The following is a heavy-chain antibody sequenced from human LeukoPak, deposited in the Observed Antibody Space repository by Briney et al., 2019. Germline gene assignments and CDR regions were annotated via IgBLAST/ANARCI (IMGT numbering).Heavy chain of an antibody. CDR3: ARGGNGWYFDL. J-gene: IGHJ2*01. Sequence: PSETLSLTCAVQGASLRGSYWSWIRQPPGKGPQWIGQIDHSGSTHSIPSLKSRVTISLDTSQSQVSLKVNSVTAADTAVYFCARGGNGWYFDLWGRGTLVTVSS. D-gene: IGHD1-14*01. CDR2: IDHSGST. CDR1: GASLRGSY. V-gene: IGHV4-34*01.